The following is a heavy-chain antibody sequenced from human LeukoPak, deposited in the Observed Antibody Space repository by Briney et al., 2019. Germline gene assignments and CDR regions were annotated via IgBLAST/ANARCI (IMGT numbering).Heavy chain of an antibody. CDR2: IIPIFGTA. CDR1: GGTFSSYA. D-gene: IGHD6-6*01. Sequence: SVKVSCKASGGTFSSYAISWVRQAPGQGLEWMGGIIPIFGTANYAQKFQGRVTITADESTSTAYMELSSLRSEDTAVYYCARGPRAARPKYYFDYWGQGTLVTVSS. CDR3: ARGPRAARPKYYFDY. V-gene: IGHV1-69*13. J-gene: IGHJ4*02.